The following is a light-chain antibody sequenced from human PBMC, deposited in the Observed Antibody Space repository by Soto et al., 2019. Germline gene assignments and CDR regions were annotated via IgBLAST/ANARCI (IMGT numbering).Light chain of an antibody. V-gene: IGKV1-9*01. CDR1: QGISSF. CDR3: QQVNTFPPT. CDR2: AAS. J-gene: IGKJ4*01. Sequence: DIQLTQSPSFLSASVGDRVTITCRASQGISSFLAWYQQTPGKAPNLLIYAASSLQSGVPSRFSGGGSGTEITLTISSLQPEDFATYYCQQVNTFPPTFGGGTKVEVK.